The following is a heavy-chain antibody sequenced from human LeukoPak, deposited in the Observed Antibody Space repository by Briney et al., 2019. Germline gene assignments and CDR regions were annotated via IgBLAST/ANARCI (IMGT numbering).Heavy chain of an antibody. V-gene: IGHV4-59*08. Sequence: PSETLSLTCTVSGGSISIYYWNWIRQPPGKGLEWIGYISYTGSTNYNPSLKSRVSISLDTSKNQFSLKLSSVTAADTAVYYCARLPESGSGWYFDYWGQGTLVTVSS. J-gene: IGHJ4*02. CDR2: ISYTGST. CDR1: GGSISIYY. D-gene: IGHD6-19*01. CDR3: ARLPESGSGWYFDY.